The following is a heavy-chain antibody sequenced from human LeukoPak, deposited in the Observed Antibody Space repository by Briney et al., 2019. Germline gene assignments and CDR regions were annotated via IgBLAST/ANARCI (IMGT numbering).Heavy chain of an antibody. Sequence: PGGSLRPSCGASGFTFSSYGMHWVRQAPAKGLEWVAFIRYDGSNTYYADSVNGRFTISRENSKNTLYLQMNSLRAEDTAVYYCAKDDTLTDAFDIWGQGTMVTVSS. CDR2: IRYDGSNT. D-gene: IGHD3-22*01. V-gene: IGHV3-30*02. CDR3: AKDDTLTDAFDI. J-gene: IGHJ3*02. CDR1: GFTFSSYG.